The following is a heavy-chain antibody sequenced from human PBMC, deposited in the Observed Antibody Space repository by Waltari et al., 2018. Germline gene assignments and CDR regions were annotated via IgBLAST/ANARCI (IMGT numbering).Heavy chain of an antibody. CDR1: GYTFTGHY. J-gene: IGHJ4*02. CDR3: ARERSGSYDY. Sequence: QVQLVQSAAAVKKPGASVKVSCKASGYTFTGHYMQWVRQAPGQGLEWMGRINPNSGGTNYAQKFQGRVTMTRDTSISTAYMELSRLRSDDTAVYYCARERSGSYDYWGQGTLVTVSS. CDR2: INPNSGGT. V-gene: IGHV1-2*06. D-gene: IGHD1-26*01.